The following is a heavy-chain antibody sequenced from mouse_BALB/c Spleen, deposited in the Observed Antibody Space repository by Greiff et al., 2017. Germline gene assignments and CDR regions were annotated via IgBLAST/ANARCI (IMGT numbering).Heavy chain of an antibody. CDR1: GYSITSGYY. J-gene: IGHJ3*01. D-gene: IGHD1-1*01. Sequence: EVQLQESGPGLVKPSQSLSLTCSVTGYSITSGYYWNWIRQFPGNKLEWMGYISYDGSNNYNPSLKNRISITRDTSKNQFFLKLNSVTTEDTATYYCAFYYGSSYEAYWGQGTLVTVSA. V-gene: IGHV3-6*02. CDR3: AFYYGSSYEAY. CDR2: ISYDGSN.